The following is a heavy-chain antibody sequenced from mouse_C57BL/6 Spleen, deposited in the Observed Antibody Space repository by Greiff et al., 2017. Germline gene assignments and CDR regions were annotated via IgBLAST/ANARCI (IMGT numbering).Heavy chain of an antibody. CDR1: GFTFSSYA. J-gene: IGHJ4*01. D-gene: IGHD1-2*01. CDR3: AREVGYYGAMDY. V-gene: IGHV5-4*01. Sequence: EVKVEESGGGLVKPGGSLKLSCAASGFTFSSYAMSWVRQTPEKRLEWVATISDGGSYTYYPDNVKGRFTLSRDNAKNNLYLQMSHLQSEDTAMYYCAREVGYYGAMDYWGQGTSVTVSS. CDR2: ISDGGSYT.